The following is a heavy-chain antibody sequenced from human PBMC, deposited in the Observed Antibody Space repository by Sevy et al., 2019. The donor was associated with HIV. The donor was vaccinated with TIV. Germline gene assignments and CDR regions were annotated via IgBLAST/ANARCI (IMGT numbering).Heavy chain of an antibody. J-gene: IGHJ4*02. D-gene: IGHD2-15*01. CDR3: AKDRGYWTGGSCLYFDY. CDR2: ISYDGSNK. V-gene: IGHV3-30*18. CDR1: GFTFSSYG. Sequence: GGSLRLSCAASGFTFSSYGMHWVRQAPGKGLEWVAVISYDGSNKYYADSVKGRFTISRDNSKNTLYLQMNSLRAEDTAVYYCAKDRGYWTGGSCLYFDYWGQGTLVTVSS.